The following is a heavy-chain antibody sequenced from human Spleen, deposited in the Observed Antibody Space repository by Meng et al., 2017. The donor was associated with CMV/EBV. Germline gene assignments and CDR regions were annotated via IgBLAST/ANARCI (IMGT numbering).Heavy chain of an antibody. Sequence: SETLSLTCTVTGDSISSYYWSWIRQPPGKGLEWIGYIYFSGSTDYNPSLKSRVTISLDTSKNQFSLKLSSLTAADTAIYYCARAPYVNWGSGAFDIWGQGTMVTVSS. D-gene: IGHD7-27*01. CDR1: GDSISSYY. CDR2: IYFSGST. V-gene: IGHV4-59*01. CDR3: ARAPYVNWGSGAFDI. J-gene: IGHJ3*02.